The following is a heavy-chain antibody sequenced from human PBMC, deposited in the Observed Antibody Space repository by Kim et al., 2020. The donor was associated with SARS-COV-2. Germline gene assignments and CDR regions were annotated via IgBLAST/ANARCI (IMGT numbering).Heavy chain of an antibody. CDR2: IYYSGTT. J-gene: IGHJ3*01. CDR1: GGSVSNKIYY. V-gene: IGHV4-39*01. D-gene: IGHD5-12*01. Sequence: SQTLSLTCIVSGGSVSNKIYYWGWIRQPPGKGLEWIGSIYYSGTTYYNPSLKSRVTISVDTSKNQFSLKLSSVTAADTAVYYCARRRHGYLFDAFDVWGQGTMVTVSS. CDR3: ARRRHGYLFDAFDV.